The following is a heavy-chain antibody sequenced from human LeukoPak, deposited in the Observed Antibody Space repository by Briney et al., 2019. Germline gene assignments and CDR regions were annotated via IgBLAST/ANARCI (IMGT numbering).Heavy chain of an antibody. CDR3: PREGHDFWSGYYTGDWFDP. J-gene: IGHJ5*02. D-gene: IGHD3-3*01. V-gene: IGHV1-2*02. CDR1: GYTFTGYY. CDR2: INPNSGGT. Sequence: ASVKVSCKASGYTFTGYYMHWVRQAPGQGLEWMGWINPNSGGTNYAQKFQGGVTMTRDTSISTAYMELSRLRSDDTAVYYCPREGHDFWSGYYTGDWFDPWGQGTLVTVSS.